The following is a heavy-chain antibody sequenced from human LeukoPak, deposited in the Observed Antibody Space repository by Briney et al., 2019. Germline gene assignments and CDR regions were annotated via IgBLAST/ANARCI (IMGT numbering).Heavy chain of an antibody. CDR1: GGSFSGYY. Sequence: SETLSLTCAVYGGSFSGYYWSWIRQPPGKGLEWIGEINHSGSTNYNPSLKSRVTISVDTSKNQFSLKLSSVTAADTAVYYCVRVFWSGYSIYMDVWGKGTTVTVSS. J-gene: IGHJ6*03. V-gene: IGHV4-34*01. CDR3: VRVFWSGYSIYMDV. CDR2: INHSGST. D-gene: IGHD3-3*01.